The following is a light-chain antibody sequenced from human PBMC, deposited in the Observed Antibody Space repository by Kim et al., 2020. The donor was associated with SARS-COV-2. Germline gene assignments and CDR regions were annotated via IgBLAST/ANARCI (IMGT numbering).Light chain of an antibody. CDR1: SSDVVGYDF. J-gene: IGLJ2*01. CDR2: DVK. Sequence: GQSITISCTGTSSDVVGYDFASWYQQRPGKAPQLMIYDVKDRPSGVSNRFSGSKSVNTASLTISGLQAEDEADYYCSSYTSSHTVIFGGGTQLTVL. CDR3: SSYTSSHTVI. V-gene: IGLV2-14*03.